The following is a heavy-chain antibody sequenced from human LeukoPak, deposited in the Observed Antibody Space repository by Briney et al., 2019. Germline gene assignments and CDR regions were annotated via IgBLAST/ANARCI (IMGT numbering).Heavy chain of an antibody. D-gene: IGHD3-22*01. J-gene: IGHJ3*02. CDR3: ARGPTYYYDSSGYGAFDI. CDR1: GFTFSSYS. V-gene: IGHV3-21*04. CDR2: ISSSSSYI. Sequence: TGGSLRLSCAASGFTFSSYSMNWVRQAPGKGLEWVSSISSSSSYIYYADSVKGRFAISRDNAKNSLYLQMNSLRAEDTAVYYCARGPTYYYDSSGYGAFDIWGQGTMVTVSS.